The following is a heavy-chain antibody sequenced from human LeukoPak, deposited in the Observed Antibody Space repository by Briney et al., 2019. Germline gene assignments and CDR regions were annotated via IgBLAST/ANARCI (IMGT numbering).Heavy chain of an antibody. CDR2: VWYDGSNK. V-gene: IGHV3-33*01. D-gene: IGHD3-3*02. Sequence: GGSLTLSCAASAFTFSSSGMHWVRLAPGKGLGWEAVVWYDGSNKYYADSVKGRFTTSRANSKNTLYLQMTSLRAEDTAVYYWARHLWRTGVAYYCDYWGQGTGVSVS. J-gene: IGHJ4*02. CDR3: ARHLWRTGVAYYCDY. CDR1: AFTFSSSG.